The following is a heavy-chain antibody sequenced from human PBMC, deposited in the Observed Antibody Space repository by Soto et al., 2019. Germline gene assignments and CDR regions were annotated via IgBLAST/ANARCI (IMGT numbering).Heavy chain of an antibody. J-gene: IGHJ6*02. Sequence: SVKVSCKASGCTFSSYAISCVRQAPGQVLEWMGGIIPIFGTANYAQKFQGRVTITADESTSTAYMELSSLRSEDTAVYYCARNQRGRMDVWGQGTTVTVSS. CDR3: ARNQRGRMDV. V-gene: IGHV1-69*13. CDR1: GCTFSSYA. D-gene: IGHD1-26*01. CDR2: IIPIFGTA.